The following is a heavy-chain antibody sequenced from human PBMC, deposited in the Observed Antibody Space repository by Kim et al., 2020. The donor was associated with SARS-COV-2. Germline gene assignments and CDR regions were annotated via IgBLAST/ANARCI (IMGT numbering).Heavy chain of an antibody. J-gene: IGHJ4*02. CDR3: ARDGGWSSSWVDY. D-gene: IGHD6-13*01. V-gene: IGHV3-21*01. CDR1: GFTFSSYG. Sequence: GGSLRLSCAASGFTFSSYGMNWVRQAPGKGLEWVASISRSSAYIYYADSVKGRFTISTDNAKNSLYLQMNSLRAEDTAMYYCARDGGWSSSWVDYWGQGTLVTVSS. CDR2: ISRSSAYI.